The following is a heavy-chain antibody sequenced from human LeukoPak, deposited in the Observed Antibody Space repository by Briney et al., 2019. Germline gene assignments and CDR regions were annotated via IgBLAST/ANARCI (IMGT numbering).Heavy chain of an antibody. Sequence: GGSLRLSCAASGFTFSSSAMSWVRQVPGKGLEWVSGISASSGSTSYADSVRGRFTISRDNSKNTLYVQMNSLRDEDTAVYYCARGPNSNWSGLDFWGQGTLLTVSS. CDR3: ARGPNSNWSGLDF. V-gene: IGHV3-23*01. J-gene: IGHJ4*02. CDR2: ISASSGST. D-gene: IGHD6-6*01. CDR1: GFTFSSSA.